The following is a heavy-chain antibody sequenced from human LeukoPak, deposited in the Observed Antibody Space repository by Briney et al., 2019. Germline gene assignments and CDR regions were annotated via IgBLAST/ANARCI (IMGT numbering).Heavy chain of an antibody. Sequence: ASVKVSCKASGYTFTTYYMHWVRQAPGQGLEWMGIINASGGSTSYAQKFQGRVTMTRDTSTSTVYMELSSLRSEDTAVYSCARDPGSYRPSYYFDYWGQGTLVTVSS. CDR3: ARDPGSYRPSYYFDY. CDR2: INASGGST. D-gene: IGHD2-2*02. V-gene: IGHV1-46*01. J-gene: IGHJ4*02. CDR1: GYTFTTYY.